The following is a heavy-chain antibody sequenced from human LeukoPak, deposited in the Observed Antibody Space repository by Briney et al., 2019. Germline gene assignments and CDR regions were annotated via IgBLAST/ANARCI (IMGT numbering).Heavy chain of an antibody. CDR3: AKRRGEDYFDY. CDR2: IRYDGGNK. Sequence: GGSLRLSCAASGFIFSSYGMHWVRQTPGKGLEWVAFIRYDGGNKYYADSVKGRFTISRDNSENTMYLQMNSPRVEDTAIYYCAKRRGEDYFDYWGQGSLVTVSS. J-gene: IGHJ4*02. CDR1: GFIFSSYG. V-gene: IGHV3-30*02. D-gene: IGHD2-21*01.